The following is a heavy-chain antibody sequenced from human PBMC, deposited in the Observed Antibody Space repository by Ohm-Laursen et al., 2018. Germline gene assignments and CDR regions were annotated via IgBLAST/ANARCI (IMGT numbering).Heavy chain of an antibody. CDR3: TTGLPADDAFNI. CDR2: ISAYNGNT. J-gene: IGHJ3*02. CDR1: GYTFTSYG. Sequence: ASVKVSCKASGYTFTSYGISWVRQAPGQGLEWMGWISAYNGNTNYAQKLQGRVTMTTDTSTSTACMELRSLRSEDTAVYYCTTGLPADDAFNIWGQGTMVTVSS. V-gene: IGHV1-18*01.